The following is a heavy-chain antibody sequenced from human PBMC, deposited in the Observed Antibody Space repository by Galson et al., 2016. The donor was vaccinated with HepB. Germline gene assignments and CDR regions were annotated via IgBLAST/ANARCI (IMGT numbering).Heavy chain of an antibody. D-gene: IGHD7-27*01. V-gene: IGHV3-13*01. CDR2: IGTAGDT. Sequence: SLRLSCAASGFTFSTHDLHWVRQGRGGGLEWVSLIGTAGDTYYSDSVKGRFSISRDNAKNSFFLQLNSLRAGDTAVYYCARAYWGRNSYFLDYWGHGTLVTVSS. CDR3: ARAYWGRNSYFLDY. J-gene: IGHJ4*01. CDR1: GFTFSTHD.